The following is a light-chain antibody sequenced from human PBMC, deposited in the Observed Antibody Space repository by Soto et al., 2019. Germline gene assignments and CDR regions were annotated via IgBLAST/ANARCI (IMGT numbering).Light chain of an antibody. CDR3: QYYNGPPCT. J-gene: IGKJ1*01. V-gene: IGKV1-17*01. CDR2: ATS. Sequence: DIPMTQSPSSLSASLGDTVTITCRASQDIRTDLGWYQQKPGKAPKRLIYATSSLQSGVPARFSGSGSGTDFTLTISSLQSEDFATYYCQYYNGPPCTFGQGTKVEIK. CDR1: QDIRTD.